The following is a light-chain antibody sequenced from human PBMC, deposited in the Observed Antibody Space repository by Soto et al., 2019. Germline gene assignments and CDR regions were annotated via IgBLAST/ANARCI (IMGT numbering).Light chain of an antibody. CDR2: DVS. CDR3: SSYTSSSTPLYV. CDR1: SSEVGGYNY. J-gene: IGLJ1*01. Sequence: QSVLTQPASVSGSPVQSITISCTGTSSEVGGYNYVSWYQQNPGKAPKLMIYDVSNRPSGVSNRFSGSKSGNTASLTISGLQAEDEADYYCSSYTSSSTPLYVFGTGTKLTVL. V-gene: IGLV2-14*01.